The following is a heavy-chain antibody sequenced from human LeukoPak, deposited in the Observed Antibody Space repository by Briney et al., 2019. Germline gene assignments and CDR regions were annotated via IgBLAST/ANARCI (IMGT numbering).Heavy chain of an antibody. Sequence: GGSLRLSCAASGFTFSSYSMNWVRQAPGKGLEWVSYISSSSSTIYYADSVKGRFTISRDNAKNSLYLQMNSLGAEDTAVYYCAKTGITGTLGWGQGTLVTVSS. CDR2: ISSSSSTI. V-gene: IGHV3-48*01. CDR1: GFTFSSYS. D-gene: IGHD1-20*01. CDR3: AKTGITGTLG. J-gene: IGHJ4*02.